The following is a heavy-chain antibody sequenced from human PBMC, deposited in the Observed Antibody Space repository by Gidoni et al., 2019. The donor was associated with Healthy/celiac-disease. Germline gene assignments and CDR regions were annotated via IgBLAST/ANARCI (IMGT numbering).Heavy chain of an antibody. CDR3: ARDLRLEGYCSGGSCYSVAAFDI. CDR2: IYSSGST. CDR1: GGAISSYD. D-gene: IGHD2-15*01. V-gene: IGHV4-59*01. J-gene: IGHJ3*02. Sequence: QVQLQESGPGRVKPSETLALTCTVRGGAISSYDWSWIRQPPGKGLEWIGYIYSSGSTTYNPSLTSRVTISVDTSTTQFSLKLSSVTAADTAVYYCARDLRLEGYCSGGSCYSVAAFDIWGQGTMVTVSS.